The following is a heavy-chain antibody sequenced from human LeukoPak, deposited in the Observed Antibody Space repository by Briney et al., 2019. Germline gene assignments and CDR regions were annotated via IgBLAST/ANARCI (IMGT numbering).Heavy chain of an antibody. V-gene: IGHV3-23*01. CDR1: GFTFSSYG. D-gene: IGHD3-10*01. CDR3: AKVGYGSGSYYFSPAMPDYYYYYMDV. Sequence: PGGTLRLSCAASGFTFSSYGMSWVRQAPGKGLEWVSAISGSGGSTYYADSVKGRFTISRDNSKNTLYLQMNSLRAEDTAVYYCAKVGYGSGSYYFSPAMPDYYYYYMDVWGKGTTVTISS. J-gene: IGHJ6*03. CDR2: ISGSGGST.